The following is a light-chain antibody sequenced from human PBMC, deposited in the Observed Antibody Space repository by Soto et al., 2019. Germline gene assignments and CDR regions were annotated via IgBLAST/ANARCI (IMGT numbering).Light chain of an antibody. CDR3: QQYTDLST. CDR2: NAA. V-gene: IGKV1-5*01. J-gene: IGKJ1*01. CDR1: QSISSW. Sequence: DIQMTQSPSTLSASVGDRVTITCRASQSISSWLAWYQQKPGKSPKLLIFNAATLESRVPSRFFGSGSVTDFTITYSSLLTDDCGTYYSQQYTDLSTFGQGRKVESK.